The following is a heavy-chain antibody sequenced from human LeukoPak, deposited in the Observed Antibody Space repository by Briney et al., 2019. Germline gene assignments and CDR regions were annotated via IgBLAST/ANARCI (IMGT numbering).Heavy chain of an antibody. Sequence: GGSLRLSCAASGFTFSSYGIHWVRQAPGKGLEWVAFIRYDGSNKYYADSVKGRFTISRDNSKDTLYLQMNDLRPDDTAIYYCAKRNTMVRGGPCFDYWGQGLLVTVSS. D-gene: IGHD3-10*01. CDR1: GFTFSSYG. J-gene: IGHJ4*02. V-gene: IGHV3-30*02. CDR3: AKRNTMVRGGPCFDY. CDR2: IRYDGSNK.